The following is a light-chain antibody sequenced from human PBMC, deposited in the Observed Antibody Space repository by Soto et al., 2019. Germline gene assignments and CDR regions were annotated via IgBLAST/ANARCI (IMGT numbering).Light chain of an antibody. V-gene: IGKV3-15*01. Sequence: EIVMTQSPATLSVSPGERVTLSCRASQGVSINLAWYQHKPGQAPRLLIYGTSTRATDVPARFTGSGSGTEFTLTISSLQLEDCAVYYWQQYNDRPRPMFGHGTKV. CDR2: GTS. CDR1: QGVSIN. J-gene: IGKJ1*01. CDR3: QQYNDRPRPM.